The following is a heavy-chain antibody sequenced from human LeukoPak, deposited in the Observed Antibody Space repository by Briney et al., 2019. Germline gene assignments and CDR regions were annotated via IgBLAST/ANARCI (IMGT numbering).Heavy chain of an antibody. CDR1: GYTFTGYY. D-gene: IGHD1-26*01. CDR3: ARDSSYKPLDY. J-gene: IGHJ4*02. Sequence: EASVKLSCKVSGYTFTGYYMHWVRQAPGQGLEWMGWITPNSGDTNQAQKFQGGVTMPRDTSLSTAYMELSRLRSDYTAVYNGARDSSYKPLDYGGQGTLLTVSS. CDR2: ITPNSGDT. V-gene: IGHV1-2*02.